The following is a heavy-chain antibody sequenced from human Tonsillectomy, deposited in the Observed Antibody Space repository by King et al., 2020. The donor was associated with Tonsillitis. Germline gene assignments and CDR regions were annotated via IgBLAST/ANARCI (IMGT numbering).Heavy chain of an antibody. CDR2: ISSSSSNI. J-gene: IGHJ6*02. Sequence: VQLVESGGGLVKPGGSLRLSCAASGFTFSSYSMKWVRQAPGKGLEWVSSISSSSSNIYYADSMKGRFTISRDNAKNSLYLQMNSLRAEDTAVYYCTTVIYGMDVWGQGTTVTVSS. V-gene: IGHV3-21*01. CDR1: GFTFSSYS. CDR3: TTVIYGMDV.